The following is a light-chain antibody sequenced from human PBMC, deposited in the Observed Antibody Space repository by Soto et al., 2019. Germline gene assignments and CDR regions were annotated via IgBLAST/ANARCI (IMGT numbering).Light chain of an antibody. J-gene: IGKJ2*01. V-gene: IGKV3-15*01. CDR3: QQYNHWPPFT. CDR2: GAS. CDR1: HSVSRN. Sequence: EIVMTQSPVTLSGSPGETATLSCRASHSVSRNLAWYQQKPGQAPRLLIYGASTRATGIPARFSGSGSGTEFTLTISSLQPEDFAVYSCQQYNHWPPFTFGQGTKLEIK.